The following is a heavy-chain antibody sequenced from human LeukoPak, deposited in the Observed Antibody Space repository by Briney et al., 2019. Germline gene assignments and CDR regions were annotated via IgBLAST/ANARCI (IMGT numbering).Heavy chain of an antibody. J-gene: IGHJ4*02. Sequence: ASVKVSCKASGGTFSSYAISWVRQAPGQGLEWMGRIIPILGIANYAQKFQGRVTITVDKSTSTAYMELSSLRSEDTAVYYCAATSGHDYGGNAFDYWGQGTLVTVSS. CDR3: AATSGHDYGGNAFDY. D-gene: IGHD4-23*01. V-gene: IGHV1-69*04. CDR1: GGTFSSYA. CDR2: IIPILGIA.